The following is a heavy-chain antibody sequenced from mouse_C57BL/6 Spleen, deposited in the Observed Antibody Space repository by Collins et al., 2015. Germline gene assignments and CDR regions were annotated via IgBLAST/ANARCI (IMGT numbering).Heavy chain of an antibody. CDR1: DYSITSDYY. J-gene: IGHJ4*01. CDR2: ISYDGNN. CDR3: ARGMITTAMYY. Sequence: DVQLQESGPGLMKPSQSLSLTCSVTDYSITSDYYWNWIRQFPGNKLEWMGYISYDGNNNYNPSLKNRISITRDTSKNQFFLKLNSVITEDTAAYYCARGMITTAMYYWGQGTSVTVSS. V-gene: IGHV3-6*02. D-gene: IGHD2-4*01.